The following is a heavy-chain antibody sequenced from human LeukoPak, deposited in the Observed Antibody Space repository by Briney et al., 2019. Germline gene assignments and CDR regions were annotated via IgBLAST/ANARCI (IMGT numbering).Heavy chain of an antibody. CDR1: GFRFSNSW. CDR3: ARVLPGFFDY. CDR2: IKQDGSEK. J-gene: IGHJ4*02. V-gene: IGHV3-7*01. Sequence: GGSLRLSCAASGFRFSNSWMSWVRQAPGKGLEWVANIKQDGSEKYYVDSVKGRFTISRDNAKNSLYLQMNSLRAEDTAMYYCARVLPGFFDYWGQGTLVIVSS.